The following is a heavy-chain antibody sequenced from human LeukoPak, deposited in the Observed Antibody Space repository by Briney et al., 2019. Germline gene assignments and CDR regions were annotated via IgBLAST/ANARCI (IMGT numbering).Heavy chain of an antibody. D-gene: IGHD1-26*01. Sequence: GGSLRLSCAASGFTFDDYGMSWVRQAPGKGLEWVSAISGSGGSTYYADSVKGRFTISRDNSKNTLYLQMNSLRAEDTAVYYCAKGSGMVGRNHYFDYWGQGTLVTVSS. CDR1: GFTFDDYG. J-gene: IGHJ4*02. CDR2: ISGSGGST. CDR3: AKGSGMVGRNHYFDY. V-gene: IGHV3-23*01.